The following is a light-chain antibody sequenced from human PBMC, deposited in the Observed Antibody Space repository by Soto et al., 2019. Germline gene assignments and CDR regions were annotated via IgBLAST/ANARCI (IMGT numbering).Light chain of an antibody. Sequence: QSALTQPRSVSGSPGQSVTISCTGTSSDVGRYNYVSWYQLHPRKVPKLIIYDVTKRPSGVPDRFSGSKSGNTASLTISGLQAEDEADYYCCSYVGSLDVVFGGGTQLTVL. V-gene: IGLV2-11*01. CDR3: CSYVGSLDVV. J-gene: IGLJ2*01. CDR2: DVT. CDR1: SSDVGRYNY.